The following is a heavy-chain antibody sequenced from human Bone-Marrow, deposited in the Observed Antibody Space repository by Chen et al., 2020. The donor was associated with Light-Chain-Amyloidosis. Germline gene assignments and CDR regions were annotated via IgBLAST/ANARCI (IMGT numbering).Heavy chain of an antibody. CDR3: ASHCSGGRCYHGFQH. D-gene: IGHD2-15*01. CDR1: GGAFCGYY. Sequence: QVQLQQWGAGLLKPSETLSLTCAVDGGAFCGYYWSWIRQPPGKGLEWIGQINPSGSTNYNPSLTSRVTISLDTSKNQFSLKLSSVTAADTAVYYCASHCSGGRCYHGFQHWGQGTLVTVSS. V-gene: IGHV4-34*01. J-gene: IGHJ1*01. CDR2: INPSGST.